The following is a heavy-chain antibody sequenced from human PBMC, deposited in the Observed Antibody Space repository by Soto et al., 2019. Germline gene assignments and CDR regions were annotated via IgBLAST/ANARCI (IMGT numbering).Heavy chain of an antibody. D-gene: IGHD2-15*01. CDR3: ARFKGCSGGSCYPYFDY. CDR1: GFTFSSYA. Sequence: GGSLRLSCAASGFTFSSYAMSWIRQAPGKGLEWVSAISSSSSYIYYADSVKGRFTISRDNSKNTLYLQMNSLRAEDTAVYYCARFKGCSGGSCYPYFDYWGQGTLVTVS. J-gene: IGHJ4*02. CDR2: ISSSSSYI. V-gene: IGHV3-21*01.